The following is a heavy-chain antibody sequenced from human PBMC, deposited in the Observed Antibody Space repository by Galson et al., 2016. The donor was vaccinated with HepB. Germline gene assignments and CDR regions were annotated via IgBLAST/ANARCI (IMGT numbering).Heavy chain of an antibody. D-gene: IGHD5-12*01. Sequence: TLSLTCTVSGGSIRNNGLYWSWIRQHPGKGLEWVGYIYYSGSTYYNPSLKSRATISVDTSKKKVSLRLSSVTAADTAVYYCARDLGMATGAAFDIWGQVKMVTVS. CDR1: GGSIRNNGLY. V-gene: IGHV4-31*03. J-gene: IGHJ3*02. CDR3: ARDLGMATGAAFDI. CDR2: IYYSGST.